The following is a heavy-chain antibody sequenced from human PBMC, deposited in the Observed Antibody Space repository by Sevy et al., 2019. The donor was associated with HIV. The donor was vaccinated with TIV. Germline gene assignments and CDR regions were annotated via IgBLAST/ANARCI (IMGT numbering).Heavy chain of an antibody. V-gene: IGHV4-61*01. D-gene: IGHD3-10*01. CDR1: GGSVRNENYY. J-gene: IGHJ4*02. CDR2: ILYSGSA. CDR3: ARFVVRGVTPQGFDI. Sequence: SETLSLTCTVSGGSVRNENYYWSWIRQTPGKGLEWIGNILYSGSANYNPSLESRVTISIDTSKNRFSLKMNSVTTADTAVYSCARFVVRGVTPQGFDIWGQGTLVTVSS.